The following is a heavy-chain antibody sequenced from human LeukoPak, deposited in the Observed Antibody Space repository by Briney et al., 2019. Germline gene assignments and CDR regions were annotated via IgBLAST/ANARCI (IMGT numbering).Heavy chain of an antibody. Sequence: SQTLSLTCTVSGGSISSGDHYWSWIRQPPGKGLEWIGYIYYSGSTYYNPSLKSRVTISVDTSKNQFSLKLSSVTAADTAVYYCARARLRYFDWLSFGRAFDIWGQGTMVTVSS. D-gene: IGHD3-9*01. J-gene: IGHJ3*02. CDR2: IYYSGST. CDR1: GGSISSGDHY. V-gene: IGHV4-30-4*08. CDR3: ARARLRYFDWLSFGRAFDI.